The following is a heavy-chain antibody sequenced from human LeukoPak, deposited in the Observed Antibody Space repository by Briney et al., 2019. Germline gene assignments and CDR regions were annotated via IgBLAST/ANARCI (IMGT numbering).Heavy chain of an antibody. Sequence: GGSLRLSCAASGFNFADYAMHWVRQAPGKGLEWVSLISWVGGTTFYVDSVKGRFTISRDNSKNSLYLQMNSLRAEDTALYYCKKARLVYSYGYFFDSWGQGTLVTVSS. CDR3: KKARLVYSYGYFFDS. CDR2: ISWVGGTT. J-gene: IGHJ4*02. CDR1: GFNFADYA. D-gene: IGHD5-18*01. V-gene: IGHV3-43D*03.